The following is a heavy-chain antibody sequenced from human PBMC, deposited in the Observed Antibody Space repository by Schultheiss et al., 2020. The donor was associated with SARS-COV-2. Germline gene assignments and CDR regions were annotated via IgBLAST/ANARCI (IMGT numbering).Heavy chain of an antibody. CDR2: ISYDGSNK. CDR3: AKDGSVWKYGYYFDY. J-gene: IGHJ4*02. CDR1: GFTFSSYA. D-gene: IGHD1-7*01. Sequence: GGSLRLSCAASGFTFSSYAMSWVRQAPGKGLEWVAVISYDGSNKYYADSVKGRFTISRDNSKNTLYLQMNSLRAEDTAVYYCAKDGSVWKYGYYFDYWGQGTLVTVSS. V-gene: IGHV3-30*04.